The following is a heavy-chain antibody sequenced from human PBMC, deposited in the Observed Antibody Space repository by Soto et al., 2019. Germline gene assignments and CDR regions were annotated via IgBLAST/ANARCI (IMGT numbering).Heavy chain of an antibody. Sequence: GESLKISCAASEFIFSSYWMTWVRQAPGKGLEWVANIKQDGSDKYYVDSVKGRFTISRDNAKNSLYLQMSSLRAEDTAVYYCARTFSYGNFDYWGQGTLVTVSS. CDR2: IKQDGSDK. D-gene: IGHD4-17*01. CDR1: EFIFSSYW. V-gene: IGHV3-7*01. J-gene: IGHJ4*02. CDR3: ARTFSYGNFDY.